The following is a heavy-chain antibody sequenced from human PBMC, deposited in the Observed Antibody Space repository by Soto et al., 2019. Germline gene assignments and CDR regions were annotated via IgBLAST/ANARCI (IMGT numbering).Heavy chain of an antibody. D-gene: IGHD6-13*01. V-gene: IGHV1-2*02. CDR2: INPNSGGT. J-gene: IGHJ3*02. CDR3: ARGYSSRKKHDAFDI. CDR1: GYTFTGYY. Sequence: ASVKVSCKASGYTFTGYYMHWVRQAPGQGLEWMGWINPNSGGTNYAQKFQGRVTMTRDTSISTAYMELSRLRSDDTAVYYCARGYSSRKKHDAFDIWGQGTMVTVSS.